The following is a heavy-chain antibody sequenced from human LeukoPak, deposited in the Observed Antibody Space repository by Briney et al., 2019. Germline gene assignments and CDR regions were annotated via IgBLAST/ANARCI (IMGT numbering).Heavy chain of an antibody. V-gene: IGHV3-23*01. D-gene: IGHD4-11*01. CDR3: ANPPTVTSLHY. J-gene: IGHJ4*02. CDR1: GFTFSTFA. CDR2: IFPSGGEI. Sequence: GGSLRLSCAASGFTFSTFAMIWVRQPPGKGLEWVSSIFPSGGEIHYADSVRGRFTISRDNSKSTLSLQMNSLRAEDTAIYYCANPPTVTSLHYWGQGTLVTVSS.